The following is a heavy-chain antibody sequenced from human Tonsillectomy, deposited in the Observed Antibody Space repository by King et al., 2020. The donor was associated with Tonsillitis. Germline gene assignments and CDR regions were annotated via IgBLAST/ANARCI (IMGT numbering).Heavy chain of an antibody. D-gene: IGHD3-9*01. CDR3: ARTGPSEKNEMYYDILTDYPHGAFDI. Sequence: QVQLVESGGGVVQPGRSLRLSCAASGFTFSTYAMHWVRQAPGKGLEWVAVISYDGSNKYYADSVKGRFTISRDNSKNTLYLQMNSLRAEDTAVYYCARTGPSEKNEMYYDILTDYPHGAFDIWGQGTMVTVSS. CDR1: GFTFSTYA. V-gene: IGHV3-30*04. CDR2: ISYDGSNK. J-gene: IGHJ3*02.